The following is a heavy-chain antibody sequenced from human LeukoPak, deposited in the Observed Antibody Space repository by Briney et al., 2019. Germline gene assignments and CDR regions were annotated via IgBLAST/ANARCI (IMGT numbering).Heavy chain of an antibody. CDR1: GFTVSGNY. D-gene: IGHD3-3*01. CDR2: IYSGDST. V-gene: IGHV3-66*01. Sequence: PGGSLRLSCAASGFTVSGNYMSWVRQAPGKGLEWVSIIYSGDSTYYADSLKGRFTISRDNSKNTLYLQMNRLRAEDTAVYYCARFFWEKDGFIGAFDIWGQGTMVTVSS. J-gene: IGHJ3*02. CDR3: ARFFWEKDGFIGAFDI.